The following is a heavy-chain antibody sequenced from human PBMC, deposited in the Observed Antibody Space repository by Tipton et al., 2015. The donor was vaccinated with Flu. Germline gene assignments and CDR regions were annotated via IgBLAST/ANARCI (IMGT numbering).Heavy chain of an antibody. Sequence: TLSLTCTVSGGFFSSYYWSWIRQPAGKGLEWIGRIYTSGSTNYNPSLKSRVTISVDTSKNQFSLKVNSVTAADTAVYYCAADLGPFNWFDPWGQGTLVTVSS. CDR1: GGFFSSYY. J-gene: IGHJ5*02. V-gene: IGHV4-4*07. CDR3: AADLGPFNWFDP. CDR2: IYTSGST.